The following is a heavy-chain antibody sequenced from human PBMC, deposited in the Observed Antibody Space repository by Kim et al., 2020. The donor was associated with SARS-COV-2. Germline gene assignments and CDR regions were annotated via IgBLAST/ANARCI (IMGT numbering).Heavy chain of an antibody. V-gene: IGHV4-39*01. Sequence: SETLSLTCTVSGGSISSSHYYWDWIRQSPGKGLEWIGSINYSGTTNYNPSLKSRVTISVDRSKSQFSLKVSSVTATDTAVYYCARRDPGSYWNPIDFWGQGTLVTVSS. D-gene: IGHD1-26*01. CDR1: GGSISSSHYY. J-gene: IGHJ4*02. CDR2: INYSGTT. CDR3: ARRDPGSYWNPIDF.